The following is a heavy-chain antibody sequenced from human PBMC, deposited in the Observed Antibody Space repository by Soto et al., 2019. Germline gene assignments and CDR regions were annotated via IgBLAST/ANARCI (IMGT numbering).Heavy chain of an antibody. Sequence: QVQLVESGGGLVRPGGSLTLSCAASGFTFSEYYMSWLRQAPGKGLEWLSSISGSSSSRKYADSVRGRFTISRDYAKNAQSRQMHCLRVEGTALYVCARGPRRGGYKALDSWGQGTLVTVSS. D-gene: IGHD1-1*01. J-gene: IGHJ4*02. CDR1: GFTFSEYY. V-gene: IGHV3-11*06. CDR3: ARGPRRGGYKALDS. CDR2: ISGSSSSR.